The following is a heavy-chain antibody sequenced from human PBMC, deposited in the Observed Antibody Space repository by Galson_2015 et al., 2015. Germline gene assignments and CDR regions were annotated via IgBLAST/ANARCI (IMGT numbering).Heavy chain of an antibody. CDR3: ARDVRYCTNGVCPTSGS. Sequence: SLRLSCAASGFTFSSYDMNWVRQAPGKGLEWVSYISSSGSTIYYADSAKGRFTISRDNAKNSLYLQMNSLRVEDTAVYYCARDVRYCTNGVCPTSGSWGQGTLVTVSS. V-gene: IGHV3-48*03. CDR1: GFTFSSYD. D-gene: IGHD2-8*01. CDR2: ISSSGSTI. J-gene: IGHJ5*02.